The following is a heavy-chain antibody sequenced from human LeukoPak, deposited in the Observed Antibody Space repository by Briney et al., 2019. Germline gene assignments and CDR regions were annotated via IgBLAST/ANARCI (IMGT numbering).Heavy chain of an antibody. Sequence: PGGSLGLSCAASGFTFSSYAMSWVRQAPGKGLEWVSAISGSGGSTYYADSVKGRFTISRDNSKNTLYLQMNSLRAEDTAVYYCAKDLGWIPYYFDYWGQGTLVTVSS. CDR2: ISGSGGST. J-gene: IGHJ4*02. D-gene: IGHD5-18*01. CDR3: AKDLGWIPYYFDY. V-gene: IGHV3-23*01. CDR1: GFTFSSYA.